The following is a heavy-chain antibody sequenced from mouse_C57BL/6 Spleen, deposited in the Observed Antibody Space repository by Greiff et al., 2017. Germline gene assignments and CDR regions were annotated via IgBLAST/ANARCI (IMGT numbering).Heavy chain of an antibody. CDR3: ARHEGDYYGSSSWFAY. Sequence: QVQLKESGAELVKPGASVKLSCKASGYTFTEYTIHWVKQRSGQGLEWIGWFYPGSGSIKYNEKFKDKATLTADKSSSTVYMELSRLTSEDSAVYFCARHEGDYYGSSSWFAYWGQGTLVTVSA. CDR2: FYPGSGSI. CDR1: GYTFTEYT. D-gene: IGHD1-1*01. V-gene: IGHV1-62-2*01. J-gene: IGHJ3*01.